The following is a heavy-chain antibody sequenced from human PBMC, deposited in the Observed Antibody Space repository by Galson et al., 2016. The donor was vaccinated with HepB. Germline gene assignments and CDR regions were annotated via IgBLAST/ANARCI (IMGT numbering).Heavy chain of an antibody. D-gene: IGHD1-26*01. CDR2: ISGSGGNT. CDR3: ARLSGLVGATFHYYFDS. Sequence: SLRLSCAASGFTFSSYAMSWVRQAPGKGLEWVSAISGSGGNTYYADSVKGRFTITRDDSRSTLYLQLDSLRFNDTGVYYGARLSGLVGATFHYYFDSWGQGTLVTVSS. J-gene: IGHJ4*01. V-gene: IGHV3-23*01. CDR1: GFTFSSYA.